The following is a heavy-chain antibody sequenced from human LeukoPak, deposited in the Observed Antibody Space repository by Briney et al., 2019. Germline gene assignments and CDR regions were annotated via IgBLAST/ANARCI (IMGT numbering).Heavy chain of an antibody. CDR2: IYHSGST. Sequence: SETLSLTCAVSGYSISSGYYWGWIRQPPGKGLEWIGSIYHSGSTYYNPSLKSRVTISVDTYKNQFSLKLSSVTAADTAVYYCARQDDEYYYGSGSYFDYWGQGTLVTVSS. D-gene: IGHD3-10*01. CDR3: ARQDDEYYYGSGSYFDY. J-gene: IGHJ4*02. CDR1: GYSISSGYY. V-gene: IGHV4-38-2*01.